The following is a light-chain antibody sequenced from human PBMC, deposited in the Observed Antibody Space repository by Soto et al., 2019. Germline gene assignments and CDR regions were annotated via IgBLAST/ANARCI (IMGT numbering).Light chain of an antibody. Sequence: QSALTQPASVSGSPGQSITISCTGSSSDIGGYNYVSWYQQHPGKAPKLLIYDVSYRPSGISDRFSGSKSGNTASLTISGLQPEDEADYYCSSYGASRTLFGGGTQLTVL. CDR1: SSDIGGYNY. CDR2: DVS. CDR3: SSYGASRTL. V-gene: IGLV2-14*03. J-gene: IGLJ2*01.